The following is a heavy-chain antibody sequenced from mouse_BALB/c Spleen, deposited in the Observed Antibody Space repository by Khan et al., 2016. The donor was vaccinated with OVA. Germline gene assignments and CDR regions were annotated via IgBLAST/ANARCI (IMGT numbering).Heavy chain of an antibody. J-gene: IGHJ3*01. Sequence: QVQLQQPGAELVRPGASVKLSCKASGYTFTSYWMNWVRQRPRQGLEWIGKINPSDSESHYNQMFKDKATLTVDKSSDTAYMQLSSLTSAASAVYYCARREKYGYDPSWFAYWGQGTLVTVSA. CDR3: ARREKYGYDPSWFAY. V-gene: IGHV1-52*01. D-gene: IGHD2-2*01. CDR1: GYTFTSYW. CDR2: INPSDSES.